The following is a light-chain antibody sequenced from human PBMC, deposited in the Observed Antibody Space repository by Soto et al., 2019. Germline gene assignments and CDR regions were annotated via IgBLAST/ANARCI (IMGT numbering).Light chain of an antibody. V-gene: IGKV3-15*01. CDR3: QQHNNWPPWT. Sequence: EIVMTQSPATLSVSPGERATLSCRASQSVSSNLAWYQQKPGQAPRLPMYGASTRATGIPDRFRGSGSGTEFTLTICSLQSEDFAVYYCQQHNNWPPWTFGQGTKVEIK. CDR2: GAS. J-gene: IGKJ1*01. CDR1: QSVSSN.